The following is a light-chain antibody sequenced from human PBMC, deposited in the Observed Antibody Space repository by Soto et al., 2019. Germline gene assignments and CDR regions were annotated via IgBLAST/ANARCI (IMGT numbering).Light chain of an antibody. CDR1: SVGASNY. Sequence: QSALIQPASVSGSPGQSITISCTGTSVGASNYVSWYQHHPHRAPKLLIYEVSYRPSGVSNRFSGSKSGNTASLTISGLQAEDEADYYCSSYTSSSPYVFGTGTKVTV. CDR3: SSYTSSSPYV. CDR2: EVS. V-gene: IGLV2-14*01. J-gene: IGLJ1*01.